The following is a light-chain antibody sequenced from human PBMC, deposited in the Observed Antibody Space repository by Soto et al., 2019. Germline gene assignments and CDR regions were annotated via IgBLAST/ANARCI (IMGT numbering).Light chain of an antibody. V-gene: IGKV3-20*01. Sequence: EIVLTQSPATLSLSPGERATLSCRASQSVSSYLDWYQQKPGQTPRLLIYDASSRVAGIPARFSGSGSGTDFTLTISRLEPEDFAVYYCQQYGSSPKWTFGQGTKVDIK. CDR1: QSVSSY. J-gene: IGKJ1*01. CDR2: DAS. CDR3: QQYGSSPKWT.